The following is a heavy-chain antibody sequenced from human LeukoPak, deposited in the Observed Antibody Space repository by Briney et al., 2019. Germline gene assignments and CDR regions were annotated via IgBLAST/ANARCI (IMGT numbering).Heavy chain of an antibody. V-gene: IGHV4-34*01. D-gene: IGHD3-22*01. CDR1: GGSFSGYY. CDR3: ARRVVVIRNFDI. CDR2: INHSGST. J-gene: IGHJ3*02. Sequence: PSETLSLTCAVYGGSFSGYYWSWIRQPPGKGLEWIGEINHSGSTNYNPSLKSRVTISVDTSMNQFSLKLSSVTAADTAVYYCARRVVVIRNFDIWGQGTMVTVSS.